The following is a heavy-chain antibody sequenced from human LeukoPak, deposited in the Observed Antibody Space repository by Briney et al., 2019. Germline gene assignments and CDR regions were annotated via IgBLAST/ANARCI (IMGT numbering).Heavy chain of an antibody. D-gene: IGHD5-18*01. CDR1: GFTFSSYS. J-gene: IGHJ3*02. Sequence: GGSLRLSCAASGFTFSSYSMNWVRQAPGKGLEWVGFIRSKAYGGTTEYAASVKGRFTISRDDSKSIAYLQMNSLKTEDAAVYYCATWIQLWGHDAFDIWGQGTMVTVSS. V-gene: IGHV3-49*04. CDR2: IRSKAYGGTT. CDR3: ATWIQLWGHDAFDI.